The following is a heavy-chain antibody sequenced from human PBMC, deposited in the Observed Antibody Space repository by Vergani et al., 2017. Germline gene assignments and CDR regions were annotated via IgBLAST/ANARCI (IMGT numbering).Heavy chain of an antibody. CDR1: GDSFSSGRSF. CDR3: ARVASGYSYGSSDY. CDR2: INYGGST. D-gene: IGHD5-18*01. J-gene: IGHJ4*02. Sequence: QLQESGPRLVKPSQTQSLSCTVSGDSFSSGRSFWSWIRPLPGKGLEWIGYINYGGSTYYNPSLQSRVSMSADTSKKQLFLKLTSVVAADTAVYYCARVASGYSYGSSDYWGQGTLVTVSS. V-gene: IGHV4-31*03.